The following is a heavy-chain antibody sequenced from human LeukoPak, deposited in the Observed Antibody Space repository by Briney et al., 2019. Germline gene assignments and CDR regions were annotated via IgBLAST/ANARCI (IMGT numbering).Heavy chain of an antibody. CDR1: GFTFSSYW. V-gene: IGHV3-7*05. D-gene: IGHD2-21*01. Sequence: GGSLRLSCAASGFTFSSYWMSWVRQAPGKGLEWVANIKEDGSDKYYVDSAKGRFTISRDNAKNSQYLQMNSLRVEDTAVYYCARDSHYSSDCWGQGTLVTVSS. J-gene: IGHJ4*02. CDR2: IKEDGSDK. CDR3: ARDSHYSSDC.